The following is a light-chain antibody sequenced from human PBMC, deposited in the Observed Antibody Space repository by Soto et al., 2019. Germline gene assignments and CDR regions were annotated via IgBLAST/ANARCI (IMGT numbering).Light chain of an antibody. J-gene: IGKJ2*01. Sequence: EIVMTQSPATLSVSAGERVTLSCRASQSISSSLAWYQQKPGQAPSLLFYGASTRASGVPARFSGSGSGTEFTLTISSLQSEDLATYYCQENYSTPPSFGQGTKLEIK. CDR1: QSISSS. CDR3: QENYSTPPS. CDR2: GAS. V-gene: IGKV3-15*01.